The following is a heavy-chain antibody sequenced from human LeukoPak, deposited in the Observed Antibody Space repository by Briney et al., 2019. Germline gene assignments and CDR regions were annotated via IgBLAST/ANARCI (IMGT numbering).Heavy chain of an antibody. Sequence: GGSLRLSCAASGFTFSSYRTNWVRQAPGKGLEWVSSISGSNSNIYYADSVKGRFTISRDNAKNSLYLQMNSLRAEDTAVYYCARQVGASAPRFDYWGQGTLVTVSS. CDR1: GFTFSSYR. CDR3: ARQVGASAPRFDY. D-gene: IGHD1-26*01. CDR2: ISGSNSNI. V-gene: IGHV3-21*01. J-gene: IGHJ4*02.